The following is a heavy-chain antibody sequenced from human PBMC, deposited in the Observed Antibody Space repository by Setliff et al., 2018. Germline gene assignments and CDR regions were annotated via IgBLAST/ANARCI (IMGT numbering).Heavy chain of an antibody. Sequence: GASVKVSCKTSGYTFTNYGITWVRQAPGQGLEWMGWINNYSFKTNYPQKFLGRVTVTTDTSTGTAYMELGSLTSDDTAIYYCARINFYVSSGYYYAPDYWGPGTLVT. CDR1: GYTFTNYG. D-gene: IGHD3-22*01. CDR3: ARINFYVSSGYYYAPDY. J-gene: IGHJ4*02. CDR2: INNYSFKT. V-gene: IGHV1-18*01.